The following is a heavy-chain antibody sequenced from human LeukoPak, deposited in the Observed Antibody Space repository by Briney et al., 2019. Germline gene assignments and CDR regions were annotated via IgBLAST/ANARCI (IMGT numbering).Heavy chain of an antibody. CDR1: GFTFSSYG. J-gene: IGHJ5*02. Sequence: PGGSLRLSCAASGFTFSSYGMHWVRQAPGKGLEWVAVIWYDGSNKYYADSVKGRFTISRDNSKNTLYLQMNSLRAEDTAVYYCARSYYDILTGYFNWFDPWGQGTLVTVSS. CDR3: ARSYYDILTGYFNWFDP. CDR2: IWYDGSNK. V-gene: IGHV3-33*01. D-gene: IGHD3-9*01.